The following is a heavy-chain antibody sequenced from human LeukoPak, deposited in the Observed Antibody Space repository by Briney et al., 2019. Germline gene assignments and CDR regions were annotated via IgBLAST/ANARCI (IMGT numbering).Heavy chain of an antibody. CDR1: AGTFSSYA. CDR3: ARTSGWYYFDY. CDR2: IIPIFGTA. V-gene: IGHV1-69*13. J-gene: IGHJ4*02. Sequence: SSVKVSCKASAGTFSSYAISWVRQDPGQGLDWLGGIIPIFGTANYAQKFQGRVTITADESTSTAYMELSSLRSEDTAVYYCARTSGWYYFDYWGQGTLVTVSS. D-gene: IGHD6-19*01.